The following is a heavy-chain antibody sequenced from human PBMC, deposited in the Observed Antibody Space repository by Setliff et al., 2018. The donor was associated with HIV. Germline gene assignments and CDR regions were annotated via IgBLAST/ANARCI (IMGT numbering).Heavy chain of an antibody. D-gene: IGHD2-15*01. Sequence: VKVSCKASGYMFSIYYMHWVRQVPGQGPEWMGWSNPNTGGTKYAQKFQGRVTMTMDTSTTTAYMELSRLKSDDTAVYYCARDHVVCSGGTCRSDDPYYYYYMNVWGEGTTVTVSS. J-gene: IGHJ6*03. V-gene: IGHV1-2*02. CDR1: GYMFSIYY. CDR3: ARDHVVCSGGTCRSDDPYYYYYMNV. CDR2: SNPNTGGT.